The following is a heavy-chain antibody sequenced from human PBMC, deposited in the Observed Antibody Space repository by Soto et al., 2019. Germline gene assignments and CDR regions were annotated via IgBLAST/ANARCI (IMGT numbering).Heavy chain of an antibody. V-gene: IGHV1-69*01. J-gene: IGHJ6*02. CDR2: IIPIFGTA. D-gene: IGHD6-6*01. CDR1: GGTFSSYA. Sequence: QVQLVQSGAEVKKPGSSVKVSCKASGGTFSSYAISWVRQAPGQGLEWMGGIIPIFGTANYAQKFQGRVTITADESTSTAYMELSSLRSEDTAVYYCASRAQGVEYSSSKPALGAVSSHYYYFYGMDVWGQGTTVTVSS. CDR3: ASRAQGVEYSSSKPALGAVSSHYYYFYGMDV.